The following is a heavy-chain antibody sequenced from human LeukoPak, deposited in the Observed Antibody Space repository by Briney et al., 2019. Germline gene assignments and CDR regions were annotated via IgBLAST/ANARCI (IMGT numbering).Heavy chain of an antibody. CDR2: IKSDGSST. J-gene: IGHJ4*02. CDR3: ARANYDYGDYYFVY. Sequence: GGSLRLSCAASGFTFSSSWMHWVRQAPGKGLVWVSRIKSDGSSTTYADSVKGRFTISRDNAKNTLYLQVNSLRAEDTAVYYCARANYDYGDYYFVYWGQGTLLTVSS. D-gene: IGHD4-17*01. CDR1: GFTFSSSW. V-gene: IGHV3-74*01.